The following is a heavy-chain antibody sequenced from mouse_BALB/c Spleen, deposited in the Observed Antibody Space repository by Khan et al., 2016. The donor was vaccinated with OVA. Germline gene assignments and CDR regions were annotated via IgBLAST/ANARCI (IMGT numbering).Heavy chain of an antibody. CDR2: INPSNGYT. Sequence: VQLQQSVAELARPGASVKMSCKASGYTFTTYTMHWVKQRPGQGLEWIGYINPSNGYTNYNQKFKDKSTLTADKSSSTAYMQLSSLTSDYSAVYYCAREGAYYRSDGWFSYWGQGTLVTVSA. V-gene: IGHV1-4*01. CDR1: GYTFTTYT. J-gene: IGHJ3*01. D-gene: IGHD2-14*01. CDR3: AREGAYYRSDGWFSY.